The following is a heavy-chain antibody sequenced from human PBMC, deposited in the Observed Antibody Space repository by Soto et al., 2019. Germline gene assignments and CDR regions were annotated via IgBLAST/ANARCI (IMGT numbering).Heavy chain of an antibody. D-gene: IGHD3-3*01. CDR3: ARSPYYEFWSCYYGLLDY. CDR2: IYYSGST. J-gene: IGHJ4*02. V-gene: IGHV4-31*03. Sequence: SETLSLTCTVSGCSISSGGYYWSWIRQHPGKGLEWIGYIYYSGSTYYNPSLKSRVTISVDTSKNQFSLKLSSVTAADTAVYYCARSPYYEFWSCYYGLLDYWGQGTLVTVSS. CDR1: GCSISSGGYY.